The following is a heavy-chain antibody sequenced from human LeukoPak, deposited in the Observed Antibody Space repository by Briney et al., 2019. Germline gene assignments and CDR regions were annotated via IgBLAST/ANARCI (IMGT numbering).Heavy chain of an antibody. Sequence: GGSLRLSCTASGFTFGDYAMSWVRQAPGKGLEWVGFIRSKAYGGTTEYAASVKGRFTISRDDSKSIAYLQMNSLKTEDTAVYYCTRAPYCSSTSCLDYWGQGTLVTVSS. CDR3: TRAPYCSSTSCLDY. J-gene: IGHJ4*02. V-gene: IGHV3-49*04. CDR2: IRSKAYGGTT. D-gene: IGHD2-2*01. CDR1: GFTFGDYA.